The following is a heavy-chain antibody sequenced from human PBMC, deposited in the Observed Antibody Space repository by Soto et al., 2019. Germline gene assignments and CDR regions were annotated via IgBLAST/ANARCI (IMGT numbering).Heavy chain of an antibody. Sequence: GASVKVSCKASGYTFTSYGISWVRQAPGQGLEWMGWISAYNGNTNYAQKLQGRVTITRNTSISTAYMELSSLRSEDTAVYYCARSGWNGDYYYYGMDVWGQGTTVTVSS. CDR1: GYTFTSYG. CDR3: ARSGWNGDYYYYGMDV. D-gene: IGHD6-19*01. CDR2: ISAYNGNT. V-gene: IGHV1-18*01. J-gene: IGHJ6*02.